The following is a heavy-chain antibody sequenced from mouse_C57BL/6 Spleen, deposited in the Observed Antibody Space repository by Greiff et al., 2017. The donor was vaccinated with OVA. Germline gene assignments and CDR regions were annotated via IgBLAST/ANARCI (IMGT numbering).Heavy chain of an antibody. CDR1: GFTIKDYY. CDR3: ARDGGREYFDY. D-gene: IGHD1-1*01. Sequence: VQLQQSGAELVKPGASVKLSCTASGFTIKDYYMHWVKQRPEQGLEWIGRIDPDDGDTKYAPKFQGKATIPVDTSSNTAYLQLSSQTSEETAVYYCARDGGREYFDYWGQGTTLTVSS. J-gene: IGHJ2*01. CDR2: IDPDDGDT. V-gene: IGHV14-2*01.